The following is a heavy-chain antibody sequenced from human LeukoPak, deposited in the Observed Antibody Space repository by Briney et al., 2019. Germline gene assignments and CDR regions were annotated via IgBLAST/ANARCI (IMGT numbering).Heavy chain of an antibody. V-gene: IGHV1-18*04. CDR3: ARAPYYYGSGSYPYPLYYFDY. Sequence: SVKVSCKASGYTFASYGISWVRQAPGQGLEWMGWISAYNGNTNYAQKLQGRVTMTTDTSTSTAYMELRSLRSDDTAVYYCARAPYYYGSGSYPYPLYYFDYWGQGTLVTVSS. CDR2: ISAYNGNT. CDR1: GYTFASYG. D-gene: IGHD3-10*01. J-gene: IGHJ4*02.